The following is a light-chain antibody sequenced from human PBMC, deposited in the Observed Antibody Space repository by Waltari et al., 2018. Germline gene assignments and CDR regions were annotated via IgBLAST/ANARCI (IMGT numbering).Light chain of an antibody. CDR3: QSYDINLSGSGV. CDR2: GNP. Sequence: QSILTQPPSVSGAPGQSVSISCTGSSSNIGAGYAVHWYPQVPGAAPQRIIFGNPLPPSGVTARFSASQSGTSASLAITGLRADDEAVYYCQSYDINLSGSGVFGGGTRLTVL. J-gene: IGLJ3*02. CDR1: SSNIGAGYA. V-gene: IGLV1-40*01.